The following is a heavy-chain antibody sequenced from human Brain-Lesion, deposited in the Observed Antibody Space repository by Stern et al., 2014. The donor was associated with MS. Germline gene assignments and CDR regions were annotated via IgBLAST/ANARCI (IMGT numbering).Heavy chain of an antibody. D-gene: IGHD6-19*01. CDR3: AKWPHHIAVAGTRYFQH. Sequence: EVQLVESGGGLVQPGGSLRLSCAASGFSFSTYAMSWVRQTPGQGLQWVSVISRRGGPTYYADSVKGRFTISRDNSKNTLYLQMDSLRADDTAVYYCAKWPHHIAVAGTRYFQHWGQGTLVTVSS. CDR2: ISRRGGPT. V-gene: IGHV3-23*04. CDR1: GFSFSTYA. J-gene: IGHJ1*01.